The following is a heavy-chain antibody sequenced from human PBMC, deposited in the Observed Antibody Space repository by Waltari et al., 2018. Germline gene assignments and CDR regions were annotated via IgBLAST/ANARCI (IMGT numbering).Heavy chain of an antibody. J-gene: IGHJ4*02. CDR1: GYSFTSYW. Sequence: EVQLVQSGAEVKKPGEALKISRKGSGYSFTSYWIGWVRQMPGKGLEWMGIIYPGDSDTRYSPSFQGQVTISADKSISTAYLQWGSLKASDTAMYYCARTPWYSGSYYYFDYWGQGTLVTVSS. D-gene: IGHD1-26*01. V-gene: IGHV5-51*01. CDR3: ARTPWYSGSYYYFDY. CDR2: IYPGDSDT.